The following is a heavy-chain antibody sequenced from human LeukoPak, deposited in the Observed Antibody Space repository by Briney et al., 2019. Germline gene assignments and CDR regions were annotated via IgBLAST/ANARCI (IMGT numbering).Heavy chain of an antibody. V-gene: IGHV1-8*01. J-gene: IGHJ4*02. D-gene: IGHD6-19*01. Sequence: ASVKVSCKASGYTFTSYDINWVRQATGQGLEWMGWMNPNSGNTGYAQKFQGRVTMTKNTSISTAYMELSSLRSEDTAVYYCARAYSSGWYKGGSNRAHYFDYWGQGTLVTVSS. CDR2: MNPNSGNT. CDR1: GYTFTSYD. CDR3: ARAYSSGWYKGGSNRAHYFDY.